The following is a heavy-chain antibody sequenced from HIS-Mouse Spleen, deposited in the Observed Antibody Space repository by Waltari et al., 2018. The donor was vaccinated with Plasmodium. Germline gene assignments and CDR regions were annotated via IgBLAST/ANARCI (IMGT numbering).Heavy chain of an antibody. CDR1: GFSLSTSGMC. V-gene: IGHV2-70*15. CDR3: ARSYYYDSSGYGTFDP. CDR2: IDWDDDK. D-gene: IGHD3-22*01. J-gene: IGHJ5*02. Sequence: QVTLRESSPALVKPTQTLTLTCTFSGFSLSTSGMCVSWIRQPPGKALEWLARIDWDDDKYYSTSLKTRLTISKDTSKNQVVLTMTNMDPVDTATYYCARSYYYDSSGYGTFDPWGQGTLVTVSS.